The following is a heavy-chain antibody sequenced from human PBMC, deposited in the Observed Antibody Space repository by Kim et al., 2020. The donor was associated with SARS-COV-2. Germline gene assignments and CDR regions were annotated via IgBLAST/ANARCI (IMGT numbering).Heavy chain of an antibody. D-gene: IGHD6-13*01. CDR3: ARVAVSGSSWYFVDY. V-gene: IGHV1-69*01. J-gene: IGHJ4*02. Sequence: QKFQGRVTITADESTSTAYMELSSLRSEDTAVYYCARVAVSGSSWYFVDYWGQGTLVTVSS.